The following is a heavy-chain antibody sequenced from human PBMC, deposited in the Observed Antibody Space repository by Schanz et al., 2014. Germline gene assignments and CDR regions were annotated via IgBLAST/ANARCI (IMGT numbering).Heavy chain of an antibody. Sequence: VRLVESGGGVVQPGRSLRLSCAASGFTLSSYGMHWVRQAPGKGLEWVSTIGTSGGTNYADSVRGRFTISRDNSKNTLYLQMNSPRAEDTAVYYCAKSQGSSFDSWGQGTLVTVSS. CDR1: GFTLSSYG. J-gene: IGHJ4*02. CDR3: AKSQGSSFDS. D-gene: IGHD6-13*01. CDR2: IGTSGGT. V-gene: IGHV3-23*04.